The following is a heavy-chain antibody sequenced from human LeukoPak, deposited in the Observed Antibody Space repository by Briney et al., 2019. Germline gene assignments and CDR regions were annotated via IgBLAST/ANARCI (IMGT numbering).Heavy chain of an antibody. CDR1: GFTFGDYA. CDR2: IRSKAYGGTT. V-gene: IGHV3-49*03. D-gene: IGHD2-2*01. J-gene: IGHJ4*02. CDR3: TRDRGVVVPAASTFDY. Sequence: TGGSLRLSCTASGFTFGDYAMSWFRQAPGKGLEWVGFIRSKAYGGTTEYAASVKGRFTISRDDSKSIAYLQMNSLKTEDTAVYYCTRDRGVVVPAASTFDYWGQGTLVTVSS.